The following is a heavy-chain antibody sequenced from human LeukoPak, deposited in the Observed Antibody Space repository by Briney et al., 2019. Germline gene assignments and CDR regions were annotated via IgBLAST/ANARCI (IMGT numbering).Heavy chain of an antibody. CDR1: GVTFSSYW. D-gene: IGHD5-12*01. CDR3: ARLYDSNRDHSGYGY. Sequence: GGSLRLSCAGSGVTFSSYWLSWVRQAPGKGLEWVANIKQDGSEKYYVDSVKGRFTISRDNAKNSLYLQMNSLRAEDTAVYYCARLYDSNRDHSGYGYWGRGTLVTVSS. V-gene: IGHV3-7*05. CDR2: IKQDGSEK. J-gene: IGHJ4*02.